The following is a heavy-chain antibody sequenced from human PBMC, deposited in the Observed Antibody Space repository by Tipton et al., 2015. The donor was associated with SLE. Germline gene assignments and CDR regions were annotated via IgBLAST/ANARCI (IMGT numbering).Heavy chain of an antibody. D-gene: IGHD1-26*01. Sequence: SLRLSCAASGFKFDDYAMHWVRQAPGKGLEWVSGISWNSGTIGYADSVKGRFTISRDNAKKSLYLQMNSLRSEDTALYYCAKGGGSGTYFHYYYYMDVWGRGTTVTVSS. CDR3: AKGGGSGTYFHYYYYMDV. V-gene: IGHV3-9*01. CDR2: ISWNSGTI. CDR1: GFKFDDYA. J-gene: IGHJ6*03.